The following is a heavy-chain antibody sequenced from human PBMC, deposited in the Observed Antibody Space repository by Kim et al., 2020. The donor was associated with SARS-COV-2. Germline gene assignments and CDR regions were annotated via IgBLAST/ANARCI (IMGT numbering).Heavy chain of an antibody. Sequence: NYHPHLKRRVTISVDTSKNQFSLKLSSVTAADTAVYYCARQEARRRNFDYWGQGTLVTVSS. CDR3: ARQEARRRNFDY. V-gene: IGHV4-59*08. J-gene: IGHJ4*02. D-gene: IGHD6-6*01.